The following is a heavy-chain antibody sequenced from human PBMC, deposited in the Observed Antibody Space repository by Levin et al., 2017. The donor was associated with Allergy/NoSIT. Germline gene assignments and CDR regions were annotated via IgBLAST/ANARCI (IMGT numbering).Heavy chain of an antibody. J-gene: IGHJ4*02. D-gene: IGHD2-15*01. Sequence: QAGGSPRLSCAASGFTFSSYWMHWVRQAPGKGLVWVSRINSDGSSTSYADSVKGRFTISRDNAKNTLYLQMNSLRAEDTAVYYCARDYVVSVFDYWGQGTLVTVSS. CDR2: INSDGSST. CDR1: GFTFSSYW. CDR3: ARDYVVSVFDY. V-gene: IGHV3-74*01.